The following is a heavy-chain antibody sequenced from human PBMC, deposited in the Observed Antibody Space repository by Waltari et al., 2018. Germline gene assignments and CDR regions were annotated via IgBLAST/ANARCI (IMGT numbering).Heavy chain of an antibody. CDR3: ATYIGASVGTAAFDV. Sequence: QLQLQESGPRLVRPSETLSLICRVSGVSITSNRHYWAWIRQSPGQGLEWIGTVSYSGTTYISPSLKSRVSVSRDTSKNQVSLILGSVTAADMAVYYCATYIGASVGTAAFDVWGQGTMVNVSS. D-gene: IGHD5-12*01. J-gene: IGHJ3*01. CDR1: GVSITSNRHY. CDR2: VSYSGTT. V-gene: IGHV4-39*01.